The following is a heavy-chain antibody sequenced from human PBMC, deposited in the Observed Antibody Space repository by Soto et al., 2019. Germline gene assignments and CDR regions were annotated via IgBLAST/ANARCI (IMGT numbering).Heavy chain of an antibody. CDR2: ISYDGSNK. CDR1: GFTFSSYG. J-gene: IGHJ6*02. D-gene: IGHD4-4*01. Sequence: QVQLVESGGGVVQPGRSLRLSCAASGFTFSSYGMHWVRQAPGKGLEWVAVISYDGSNKYYADSVKGRFTISRDNSKNTLYLQMNSLGAEDTAVYYCAKDLGYSIYGALYFYYSYGLDVWGQGTTVTVSS. CDR3: AKDLGYSIYGALYFYYSYGLDV. V-gene: IGHV3-30*18.